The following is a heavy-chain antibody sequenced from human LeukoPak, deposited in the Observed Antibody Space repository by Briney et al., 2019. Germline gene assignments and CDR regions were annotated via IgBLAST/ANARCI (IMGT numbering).Heavy chain of an antibody. V-gene: IGHV3-48*01. CDR2: ITDTGGV. D-gene: IGHD3-3*01. J-gene: IGHJ5*02. CDR3: ARDPDFWNGYYKVAWFDP. CDR1: GFTFSTYN. Sequence: PGGSLRLSCAASGFTFSTYNMNWVRQAPGKGLEWLSFITDTGGVQYADSVKGRFTISRDNAKKSLYLQMNSLRAEDTAVYYCARDPDFWNGYYKVAWFDPWGQGTPVTVSS.